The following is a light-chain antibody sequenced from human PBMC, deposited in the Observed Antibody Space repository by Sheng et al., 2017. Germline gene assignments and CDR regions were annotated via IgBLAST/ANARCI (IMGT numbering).Light chain of an antibody. Sequence: DIQMTQSPPTLSVSVGDRVTITCRASESISSWLAWYQQKPGKAPKLLIYKAVNLESGVPSRFSGSGSETDFTLTITSLQTDDLATYYCQHYNTSSWTFGQGTKVDIK. CDR2: KAV. V-gene: IGKV1-5*03. J-gene: IGKJ1*01. CDR3: QHYNTSSWT. CDR1: ESISSW.